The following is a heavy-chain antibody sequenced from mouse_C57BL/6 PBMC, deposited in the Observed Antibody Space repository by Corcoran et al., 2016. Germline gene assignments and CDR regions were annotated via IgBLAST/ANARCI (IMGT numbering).Heavy chain of an antibody. CDR1: GYTFTDYD. CDR2: INPYNGGT. CDR3: ARKGDGSSSYAMDY. Sequence: VQLQQSGPVLVKPGASVKMPCKATGYTFTDYDMNWMKQSHGKSLEWIGVINPYNGGTSYNQKFKGKATLTVAKSSSTAYMELNSLTSEDSAVYYCARKGDGSSSYAMDYWGQGTSVTVSS. V-gene: IGHV1-19*01. D-gene: IGHD1-1*01. J-gene: IGHJ4*01.